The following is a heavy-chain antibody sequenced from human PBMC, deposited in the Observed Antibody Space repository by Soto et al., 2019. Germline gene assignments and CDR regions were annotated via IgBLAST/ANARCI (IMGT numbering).Heavy chain of an antibody. Sequence: PSETLSLTCTISGDSSSSYYWSWIRQPPGKGLEWIGYISYSGNTNYNPSLKSRVTISLDTSRNQFSLELSSVTAADTAVYYCARMQFTGTNPHFDYWGRGILVTVSS. J-gene: IGHJ4*02. D-gene: IGHD2-8*02. CDR1: GDSSSSYY. V-gene: IGHV4-59*01. CDR2: ISYSGNT. CDR3: ARMQFTGTNPHFDY.